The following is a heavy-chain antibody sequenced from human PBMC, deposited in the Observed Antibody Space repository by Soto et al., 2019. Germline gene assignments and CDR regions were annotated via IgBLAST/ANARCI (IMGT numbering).Heavy chain of an antibody. D-gene: IGHD2-2*01. CDR1: GFTFSSYA. J-gene: IGHJ4*02. V-gene: IGHV3-23*01. CDR3: AKDPRLVPDAKFPGSFDY. CDR2: ISGSGGST. Sequence: GGSLRLSCAASGFTFSSYAMSWVRQAPGKGLEWVSAISGSGGSTYYADSVKGRFTISRDNSKNTLYLQMNSLRAEDTAVYYCAKDPRLVPDAKFPGSFDYWGQGTLVTVSS.